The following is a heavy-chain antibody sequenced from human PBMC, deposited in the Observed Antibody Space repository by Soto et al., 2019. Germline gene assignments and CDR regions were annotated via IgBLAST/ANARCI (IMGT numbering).Heavy chain of an antibody. Sequence: GGSLRLSCAASGFTFSSYGMHWVRQAPGKGLEWVAVISYDGSNKYYADSVKGRFTISRDNSKNTLYLQMNSLRAEDTAVYYCAKKFSGSYRLIDYWGQGTLVTVSS. J-gene: IGHJ4*02. CDR1: GFTFSSYG. D-gene: IGHD1-26*01. CDR3: AKKFSGSYRLIDY. CDR2: ISYDGSNK. V-gene: IGHV3-30*18.